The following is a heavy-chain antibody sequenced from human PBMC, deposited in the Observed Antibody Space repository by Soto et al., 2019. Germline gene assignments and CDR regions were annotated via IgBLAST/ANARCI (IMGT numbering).Heavy chain of an antibody. D-gene: IGHD5-18*01. V-gene: IGHV4-59*01. CDR2: IYYSGST. Sequence: SETLSLTCTVSGGSISSYYWNWIRQPPGKGLEWIGYIYYSGSTNYNPSLKSRVTISVDTSKNQFSLKLSSVTAADTAVYYCARSGDTAMGTREGGYYYYGMDVWGQGTTVTVSS. J-gene: IGHJ6*02. CDR1: GGSISSYY. CDR3: ARSGDTAMGTREGGYYYYGMDV.